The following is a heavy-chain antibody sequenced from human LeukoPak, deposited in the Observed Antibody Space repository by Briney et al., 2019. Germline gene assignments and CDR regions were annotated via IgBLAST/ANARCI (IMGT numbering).Heavy chain of an antibody. D-gene: IGHD3-9*01. Sequence: KPSETLSLTCTVSGGSISSSSYYWGWIRQPPGKGLEWIGSIYYSGSTYYNPSLKSRVTISVDTSKNQFSLKLSSVTAADTAVYYCARQTLAFDWLPTTFDPWGQGTLVTVSS. CDR3: ARQTLAFDWLPTTFDP. CDR1: GGSISSSSYY. J-gene: IGHJ5*02. CDR2: IYYSGST. V-gene: IGHV4-39*01.